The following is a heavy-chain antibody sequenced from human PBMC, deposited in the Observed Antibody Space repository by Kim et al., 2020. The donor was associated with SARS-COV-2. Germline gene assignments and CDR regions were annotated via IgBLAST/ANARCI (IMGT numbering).Heavy chain of an antibody. V-gene: IGHV4-4*07. CDR1: GGSISSYY. Sequence: SETLSLTCTVSGGSISSYYWSWIRQPAGKGLEWIGRIYTSGSTNYNPSLKSRVTMSVDTSKNQFSLKLSAVTAADTAVYYCASDSSGYGSYYYGMDVWGQGNTLPVSS. D-gene: IGHD3-22*01. CDR3: ASDSSGYGSYYYGMDV. CDR2: IYTSGST. J-gene: IGHJ6*02.